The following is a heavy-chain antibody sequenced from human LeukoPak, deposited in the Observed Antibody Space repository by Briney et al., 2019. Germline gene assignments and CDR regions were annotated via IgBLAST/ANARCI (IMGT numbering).Heavy chain of an antibody. D-gene: IGHD3-9*01. Sequence: TSKTLSLTCTVSGGSISSYYWSWIRQPPGKGLEWIAYIYYSGSTNYNPSLKSRVTISVDTSKNQFSLKLSSVTAADTAVYYCARLTGYSSESWFDPWGQGTLVTVSS. CDR1: GGSISSYY. CDR3: ARLTGYSSESWFDP. J-gene: IGHJ5*02. CDR2: IYYSGST. V-gene: IGHV4-59*01.